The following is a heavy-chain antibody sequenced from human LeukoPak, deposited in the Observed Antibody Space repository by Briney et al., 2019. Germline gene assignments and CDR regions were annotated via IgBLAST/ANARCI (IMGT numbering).Heavy chain of an antibody. CDR1: GFTFSSYG. CDR3: AKDGQAAMARGFDY. D-gene: IGHD5-18*01. J-gene: IGHJ4*02. CDR2: IRYDGSNK. Sequence: GRSLRLSCAASGFTFSSYGMHWVRQAPGKGLEWVAFIRYDGSNKYYADSVKGRFTISRDNSKNTLYLQMNSLRAEDTAVYYCAKDGQAAMARGFDYWGQGTLVTVSS. V-gene: IGHV3-30*02.